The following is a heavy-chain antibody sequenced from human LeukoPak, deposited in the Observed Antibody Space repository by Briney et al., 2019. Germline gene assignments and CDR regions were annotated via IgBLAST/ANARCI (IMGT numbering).Heavy chain of an antibody. Sequence: GASVKVSCKASGYTFTGYYMHWVRQAPGQGLEWMGWINPNSGGTNYAQKFQGRVTMTRDTSISTAYMELSSLRSEDTAVYYCARVGSSIYAVGYYYYYMDVWGKGTTVTVSS. V-gene: IGHV1-2*02. CDR3: ARVGSSIYAVGYYYYYMDV. D-gene: IGHD3-3*02. CDR1: GYTFTGYY. J-gene: IGHJ6*03. CDR2: INPNSGGT.